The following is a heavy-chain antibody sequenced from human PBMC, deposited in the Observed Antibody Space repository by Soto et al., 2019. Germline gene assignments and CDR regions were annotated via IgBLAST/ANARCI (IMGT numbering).Heavy chain of an antibody. CDR3: ARSIVVVTALDY. J-gene: IGHJ4*02. CDR1: GYTFTKYA. Sequence: ASVKVSCKASGYTFTKYAIHWMRQAPVQRLEWMGWINAGNGNTKYSQKFQGRVTITRDTSATTAYMELSSLRTEDTAVYYCARSIVVVTALDYWGQRTPVTVSS. CDR2: INAGNGNT. D-gene: IGHD2-21*02. V-gene: IGHV1-3*01.